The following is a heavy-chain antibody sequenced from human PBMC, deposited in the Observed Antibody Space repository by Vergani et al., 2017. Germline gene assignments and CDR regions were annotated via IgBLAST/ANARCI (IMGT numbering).Heavy chain of an antibody. CDR2: ISSSGSTI. CDR3: ASLRYYDFWSGYSPSDY. Sequence: QVQLQESGPGLVKPSETLSLTCTVSGGSISSYYWSWIRQPPGKGLEWVSYISSSGSTIYYADSVKGRFTISRDNAKNSLYLQMNSLRAEDTAVYYCASLRYYDFWSGYSPSDYWGQGTLVTVSS. D-gene: IGHD3-3*01. J-gene: IGHJ4*02. V-gene: IGHV3-11*04. CDR1: GGSISSYY.